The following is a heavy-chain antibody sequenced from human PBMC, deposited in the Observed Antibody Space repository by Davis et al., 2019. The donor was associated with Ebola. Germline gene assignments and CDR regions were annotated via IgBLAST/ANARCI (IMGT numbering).Heavy chain of an antibody. CDR1: GGSISSSNW. D-gene: IGHD5-12*01. J-gene: IGHJ4*02. Sequence: PSETLSLTCAVSGGSISSSNWWRWVRQPPGKGLEWIGEIYHSGSTNYNPSLKSRVTISVDKSKNQFSLKLSSVTAADTAVYYCARDGYSGYDYYFDYWGQGTLVTVSS. CDR3: ARDGYSGYDYYFDY. V-gene: IGHV4-4*02. CDR2: IYHSGST.